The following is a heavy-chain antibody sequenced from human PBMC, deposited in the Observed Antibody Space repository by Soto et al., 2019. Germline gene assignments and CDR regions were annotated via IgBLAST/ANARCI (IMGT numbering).Heavy chain of an antibody. CDR2: ISYDGSNK. V-gene: IGHV3-30-3*01. Sequence: SGGSLRLSCAASGFTFSSYAMHWIRQAPGKGLEWVAVISYDGSNKYYADSVKGRFTISRDNSKNTLYLQMNSLRAEDTAVYYCAREGGWLQTFDYWGQGTLVTVSS. CDR3: AREGGWLQTFDY. D-gene: IGHD5-12*01. J-gene: IGHJ4*02. CDR1: GFTFSSYA.